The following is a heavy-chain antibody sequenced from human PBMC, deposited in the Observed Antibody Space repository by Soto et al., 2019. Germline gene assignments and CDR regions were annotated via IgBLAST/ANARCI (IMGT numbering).Heavy chain of an antibody. V-gene: IGHV3-30*18. CDR1: GFTFSTYA. J-gene: IGHJ4*02. Sequence: QVQLVESGGGVVQPGTSLRLSCAASGFTFSTYAMHWVRQAPGKGLEWVAMISKDGNDQYYADSVKGRFTVSRDNSKNTVSLQMHCLRPEDTAFYYCAKDGWEFTRYFDSWGQGTLVTVSS. CDR3: AKDGWEFTRYFDS. CDR2: ISKDGNDQ. D-gene: IGHD1-26*01.